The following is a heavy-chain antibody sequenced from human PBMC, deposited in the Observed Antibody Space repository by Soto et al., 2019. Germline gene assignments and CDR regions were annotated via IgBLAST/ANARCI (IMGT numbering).Heavy chain of an antibody. V-gene: IGHV4-31*03. D-gene: IGHD6-19*01. Sequence: SETLSLTCTVSGRSVSSGGYYWTWICQHPGRGLEWIGYIYHIGSPYYNPSLESRVTISLDTSKNQFSLNLTSVTAADTAIYYCVRDRALDSSGHWFDTWGQGTLVTVSS. J-gene: IGHJ5*02. CDR2: IYHIGSP. CDR3: VRDRALDSSGHWFDT. CDR1: GRSVSSGGYY.